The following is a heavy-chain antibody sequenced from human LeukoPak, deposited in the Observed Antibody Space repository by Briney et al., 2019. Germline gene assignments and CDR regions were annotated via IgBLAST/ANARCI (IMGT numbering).Heavy chain of an antibody. J-gene: IGHJ4*02. V-gene: IGHV3-23*01. CDR1: GFTFSTYA. CDR2: ISGSGIST. Sequence: GGSLRLSCAASGFTFSTYAMSWVRQALGKGPEWVSAISGSGISTSFADAVKGRFTISRDNSKNTLSLQMNSLRAEDTAVYYCANAGGDSRPHDYWGQGTLVTVSS. D-gene: IGHD2-21*02. CDR3: ANAGGDSRPHDY.